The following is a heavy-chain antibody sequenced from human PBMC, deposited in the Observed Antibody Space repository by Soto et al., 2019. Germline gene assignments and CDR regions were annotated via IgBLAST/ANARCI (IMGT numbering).Heavy chain of an antibody. Sequence: QVQLVESGGGVVQPGRSLRLSCAASGFTFSSYGMHWVRQAPGKGLEWVAVISYDGSNKYYADSVKGRFTISRDNSKNTLYLQMNSLRAEDTAVYYCAKDDVPLVGATTALDYWGQGTLVTVSS. CDR1: GFTFSSYG. J-gene: IGHJ4*02. CDR2: ISYDGSNK. CDR3: AKDDVPLVGATTALDY. V-gene: IGHV3-30*18. D-gene: IGHD1-26*01.